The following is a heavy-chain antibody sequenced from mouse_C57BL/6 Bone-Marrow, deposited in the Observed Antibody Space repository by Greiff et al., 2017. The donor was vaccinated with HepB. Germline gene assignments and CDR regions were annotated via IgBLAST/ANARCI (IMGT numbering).Heavy chain of an antibody. CDR3: ALIYYYGSSLYYYAMDY. D-gene: IGHD1-1*01. CDR2: IHPNSGST. Sequence: VQLQESGAELVKPGASVKLSCKASGYTFTSYWMHWVKQRPGQGLEWIGMIHPNSGSTNYNEKFKSKATLTVDKSSSTAYMQLSSLTSEDSAVYYCALIYYYGSSLYYYAMDYWGQGTSVTVSS. J-gene: IGHJ4*01. V-gene: IGHV1-64*01. CDR1: GYTFTSYW.